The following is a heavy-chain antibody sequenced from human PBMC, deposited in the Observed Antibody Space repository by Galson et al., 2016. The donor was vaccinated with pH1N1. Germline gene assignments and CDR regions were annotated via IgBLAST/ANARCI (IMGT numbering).Heavy chain of an antibody. CDR2: IIPIFGAA. CDR1: GDTLDRYA. D-gene: IGHD1-26*01. J-gene: IGHJ4*02. CDR3: ASPPPSSGHLNYYYYMDY. V-gene: IGHV1-69*06. Sequence: SVKVSCKASGDTLDRYAISWVRQAPGQGLEWMGGIIPIFGAATYSQKFQGRVTITVDKSTSTAYMELSSLRSEDTAVYYCASPPPSSGHLNYYYYMDYWGQGTLVTVSS.